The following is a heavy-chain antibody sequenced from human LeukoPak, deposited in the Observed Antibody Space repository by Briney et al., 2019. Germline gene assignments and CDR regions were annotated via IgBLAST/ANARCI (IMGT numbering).Heavy chain of an antibody. Sequence: GGSLRLSCAASGFTFSSYAMSWVRQAPGKGLEWVSAISGSGGSTYYADSVKGRFTISRDNSKNTLYLQMNSLRAEDTAVYYCATDYGSGSHHYYYYGMDVWGKGTTVTVSS. D-gene: IGHD3-10*01. J-gene: IGHJ6*04. CDR2: ISGSGGST. CDR3: ATDYGSGSHHYYYYGMDV. CDR1: GFTFSSYA. V-gene: IGHV3-23*01.